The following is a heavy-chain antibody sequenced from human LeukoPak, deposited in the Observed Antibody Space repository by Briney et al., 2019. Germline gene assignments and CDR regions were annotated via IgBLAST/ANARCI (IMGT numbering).Heavy chain of an antibody. J-gene: IGHJ4*02. Sequence: GGSLRLSCAASEFTFSSYWMSWVRQAPGKGLEWVANIKQDGGEKYYLDSVKGRFTVSRDSAKNSLYLQMNSLRAEDTAVYYCARLGARQILEYWGQGTLVTVSS. CDR2: IKQDGGEK. CDR3: ARLGARQILEY. V-gene: IGHV3-7*01. CDR1: EFTFSSYW. D-gene: IGHD4-17*01.